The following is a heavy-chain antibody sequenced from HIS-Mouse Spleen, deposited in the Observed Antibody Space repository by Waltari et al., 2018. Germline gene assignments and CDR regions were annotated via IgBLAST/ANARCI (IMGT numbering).Heavy chain of an antibody. J-gene: IGHJ4*02. CDR2: INHSGST. V-gene: IGHV4-34*01. CDR1: GGSFSGYY. Sequence: QVQLQQWGAGLLKPSETLSLTCAVYGGSFSGYYWSWIRQPPGKGLEWIGEINHSGSTNYNPSLKSRVTISVDTSKNQFSLKLSSVTAADTAVYYCARDQQHPSHYFDYWGQGTLVTVSS. CDR3: ARDQQHPSHYFDY. D-gene: IGHD6-13*01.